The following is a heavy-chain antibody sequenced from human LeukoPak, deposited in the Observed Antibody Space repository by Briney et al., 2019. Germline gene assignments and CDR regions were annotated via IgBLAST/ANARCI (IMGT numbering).Heavy chain of an antibody. CDR2: ISGNSGDI. V-gene: IGHV3-11*05. J-gene: IGHJ4*02. D-gene: IGHD6-13*01. CDR3: AKDSAGGQQLVLYYFDY. Sequence: PGGSLRLSCAVSGFTFSDYYMTWVRQAPGKGLEWLSYISGNSGDINYLDSVRGRFTISRDNAKNSLYLQMNSLRAEDTAVYYCAKDSAGGQQLVLYYFDYWGQGTLVTVSS. CDR1: GFTFSDYY.